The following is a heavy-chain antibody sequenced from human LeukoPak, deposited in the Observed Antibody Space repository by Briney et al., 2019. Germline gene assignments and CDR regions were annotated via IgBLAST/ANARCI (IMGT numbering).Heavy chain of an antibody. CDR3: AGRLPYCGGDCYTPGDY. D-gene: IGHD2-21*01. V-gene: IGHV1-69*13. CDR2: IIPIFGTA. Sequence: SVEVSCKASGGTFSSYAISWVRQAPGQGLEWMGGIIPIFGTANYAQKFQGRVTITADESTSTAYMELSSLRSEDTAVYYCAGRLPYCGGDCYTPGDYWGQGTLVTVSS. CDR1: GGTFSSYA. J-gene: IGHJ4*02.